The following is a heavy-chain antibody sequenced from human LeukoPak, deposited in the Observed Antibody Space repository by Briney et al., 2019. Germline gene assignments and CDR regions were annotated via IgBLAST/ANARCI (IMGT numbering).Heavy chain of an antibody. V-gene: IGHV3-53*01. CDR1: GFTVSSSY. CDR3: ARYGALPDAFDI. Sequence: GGSLRLSCAASGFTVSSSYMSWARQAPGKGLEWVSVIYSGGSTYYADSVKGRFTISRDNSKNTLYLQMNSLRAEDTAVYYCARYGALPDAFDIWGQGTMVTVSS. CDR2: IYSGGST. J-gene: IGHJ3*02. D-gene: IGHD3-10*01.